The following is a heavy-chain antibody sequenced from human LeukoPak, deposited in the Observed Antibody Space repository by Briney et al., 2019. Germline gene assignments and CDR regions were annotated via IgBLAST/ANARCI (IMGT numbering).Heavy chain of an antibody. D-gene: IGHD1-20*01. CDR1: GFTFSSYA. V-gene: IGHV3-23*01. Sequence: PGGSLRLSCAASGFTFSSYAMSWVRQAPGKGLEWVSAISGSGGSTYYADSVKGRLTISRDNSKNTLYLQMNSLRAEDTAVYYCAKAKITQSDRDPFDYWGQGTLVTVSS. CDR2: ISGSGGST. CDR3: AKAKITQSDRDPFDY. J-gene: IGHJ4*02.